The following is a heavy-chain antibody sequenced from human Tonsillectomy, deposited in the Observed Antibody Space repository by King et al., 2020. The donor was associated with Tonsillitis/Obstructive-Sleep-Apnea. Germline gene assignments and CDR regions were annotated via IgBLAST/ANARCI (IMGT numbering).Heavy chain of an antibody. D-gene: IGHD2-2*01. CDR1: GYTFTDYP. J-gene: IGHJ6*03. Sequence: QLVQSGSELKKPGASVKASCKAFGYTFTDYPMNWVRQAPGQGLEWMGWINTNTGNPTYAQGFTGRFAFSLDTSVSTAYLHISCLMAADTAVYYCARNKERPVASYYYYCMDVWGKGTTVTVSS. CDR2: INTNTGNP. V-gene: IGHV7-4-1*02. CDR3: ARNKERPVASYYYYCMDV.